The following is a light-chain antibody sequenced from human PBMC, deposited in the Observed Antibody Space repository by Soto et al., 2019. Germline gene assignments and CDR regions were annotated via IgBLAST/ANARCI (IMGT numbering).Light chain of an antibody. Sequence: QSALTQPPSASGSPGQSVTISCTGTSSDVGGYNYVSWYQQHPGKVPKLMVYEVNKRPSGVPDRFSASKSGNTASLTVSGLQAEDEADYYCTSYAGGNNVFGTGTKVTVL. CDR1: SSDVGGYNY. CDR3: TSYAGGNNV. CDR2: EVN. V-gene: IGLV2-8*01. J-gene: IGLJ1*01.